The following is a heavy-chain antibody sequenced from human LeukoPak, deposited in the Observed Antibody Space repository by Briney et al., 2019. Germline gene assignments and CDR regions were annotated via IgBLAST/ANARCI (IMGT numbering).Heavy chain of an antibody. V-gene: IGHV3-21*01. Sequence: KPGGSLRLSCAASGFTFSSYSMNWVRQAPGKWPEWVSSISSSSSYIYYADSVKGRFTISRDNAKNSLYLQMNSLRAEDTAVYYCARDAYSGYYFGAWGQGTLVTVSS. J-gene: IGHJ5*02. CDR1: GFTFSSYS. D-gene: IGHD3-10*01. CDR2: ISSSSSYI. CDR3: ARDAYSGYYFGA.